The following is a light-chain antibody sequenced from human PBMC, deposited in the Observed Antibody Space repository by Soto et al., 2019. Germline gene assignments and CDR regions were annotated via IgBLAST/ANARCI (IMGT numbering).Light chain of an antibody. CDR2: LGS. J-gene: IGKJ1*01. Sequence: DIVMTQSPLSLPVTPGEPASISCRSSQNLMHSNGYNYLDWYVQKPGQSPQLLIYLGSNRASGVPDGFSGSGLGTDFTLKISRVEAEDVGVYYCMQTLQTPTFGQGTKVDIK. CDR3: MQTLQTPT. CDR1: QNLMHSNGYNY. V-gene: IGKV2-28*01.